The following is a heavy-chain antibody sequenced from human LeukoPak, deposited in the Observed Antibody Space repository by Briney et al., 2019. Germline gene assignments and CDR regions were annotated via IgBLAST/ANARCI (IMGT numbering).Heavy chain of an antibody. CDR1: GFTVSSNY. J-gene: IGHJ3*02. D-gene: IGHD2-15*01. CDR2: IYSGGST. CDR3: ASDQRGCSGGSCYSRAFDI. Sequence: GGSLRLSCAVSGFTVSSNYMSWVRQAPGKGLEWVSVIYSGGSTYYADSVKGRFTISRDNSKNTLYLQMNSLRAEGTAVYYCASDQRGCSGGSCYSRAFDIWGQGTMVTVSS. V-gene: IGHV3-53*01.